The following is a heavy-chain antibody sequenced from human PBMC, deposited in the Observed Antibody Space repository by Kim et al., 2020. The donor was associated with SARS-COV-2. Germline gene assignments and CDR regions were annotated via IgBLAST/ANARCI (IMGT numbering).Heavy chain of an antibody. V-gene: IGHV4-34*01. CDR3: ARGGFGDLLGGIDP. D-gene: IGHD3-10*01. Sequence: SETLSLTCAVSGGSFTSYSWMWIRQPPGKGLEWIGEVTHSGQTHYNPSLKSRVAISLDTSKNWFSLKLTSVTAPDTAVYYCARGGFGDLLGGIDPWGQG. J-gene: IGHJ5*02. CDR2: VTHSGQT. CDR1: GGSFTSYS.